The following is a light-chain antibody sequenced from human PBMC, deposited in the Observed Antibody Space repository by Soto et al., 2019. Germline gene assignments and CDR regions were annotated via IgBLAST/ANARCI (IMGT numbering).Light chain of an antibody. J-gene: IGKJ4*01. CDR2: AAS. CDR3: QQYGSSPLT. CDR1: QSISSNS. V-gene: IGKV3-20*01. Sequence: EIVLTQSPGTLSLSPGERATLSCRAGQSISSNSLAWYQRKPGQAPRLLIYAASTRATGIPDRFSGSGSGTDFTLTISRLEPEDFAVYYCQQYGSSPLTSGGGTKVEIK.